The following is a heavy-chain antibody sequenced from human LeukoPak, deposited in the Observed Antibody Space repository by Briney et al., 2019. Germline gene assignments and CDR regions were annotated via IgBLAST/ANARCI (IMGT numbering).Heavy chain of an antibody. CDR3: AKDRFYYGSGSPFFDY. D-gene: IGHD3-10*01. J-gene: IGHJ4*02. Sequence: PGRSLRLSCTASGFTFDDYDMYWVRQAPGKGLEWVSSISWNSDKIDYADSVKGRFTISRDNAKNSLYLQMNNLRPEDMALYYCAKDRFYYGSGSPFFDYWGQGTLVTVSS. V-gene: IGHV3-9*03. CDR2: ISWNSDKI. CDR1: GFTFDDYD.